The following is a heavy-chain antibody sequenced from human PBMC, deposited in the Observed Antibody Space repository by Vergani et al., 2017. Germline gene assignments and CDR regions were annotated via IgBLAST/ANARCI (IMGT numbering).Heavy chain of an antibody. CDR1: GGSFSGYY. J-gene: IGHJ6*02. CDR3: ARVMYRDEASTGYRLEGMDI. Sequence: QVQLQQWGAGLLKPSETLSLTCAVYGGSFSGYYWSWIRQSPGKGLEWIGYIYSTGSTNYNPSLNSRDTMSVDTSKNQFSLKLRSVTAADTAVYFCARVMYRDEASTGYRLEGMDIWGQGTTVTISS. CDR2: IYSTGST. D-gene: IGHD3-9*01. V-gene: IGHV4-34*11.